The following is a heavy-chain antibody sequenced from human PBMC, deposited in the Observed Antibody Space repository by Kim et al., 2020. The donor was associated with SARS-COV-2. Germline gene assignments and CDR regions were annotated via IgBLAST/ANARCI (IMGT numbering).Heavy chain of an antibody. CDR2: TYYRSKWYN. CDR1: GDSVSSNSAA. CDR3: ARSDPRAVFVIAAAYFDY. V-gene: IGHV6-1*01. D-gene: IGHD6-13*01. J-gene: IGHJ4*02. Sequence: SQTLSLTCAISGDSVSSNSAAWNWIRQSPSRGLEWLGRTYYRSKWYNDYAVSVKSRITINPDTSKNQFSLQLNSVTPEDTAVYYCARSDPRAVFVIAAAYFDYWGQGTLVTVSS.